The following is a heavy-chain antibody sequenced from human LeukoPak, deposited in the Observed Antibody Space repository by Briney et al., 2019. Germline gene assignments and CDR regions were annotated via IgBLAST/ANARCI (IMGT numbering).Heavy chain of an antibody. CDR3: ARGSIAARSYYYYMDV. Sequence: ASVKVSCKASGCTFSSYAISWVRQAPGQGLEWMGGIIPIFGTANYAQKFQGRVTITTDESTSTAYMELSSLRSEDTAVYYCARGSIAARSYYYYMDVWGKGTTVTVSS. V-gene: IGHV1-69*05. CDR1: GCTFSSYA. CDR2: IIPIFGTA. J-gene: IGHJ6*03. D-gene: IGHD6-6*01.